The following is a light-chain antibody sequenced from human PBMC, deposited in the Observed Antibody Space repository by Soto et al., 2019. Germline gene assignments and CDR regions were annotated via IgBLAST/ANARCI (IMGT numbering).Light chain of an antibody. J-gene: IGKJ4*01. Sequence: EIVLTQSPGTLSFSPGERATLSCRASQSVSSSYLAWYQQKPGQAPRLLIYGASNRTHGIPDRFSGSGSGTDFTITISILELEDFAVYYCQQYSSSPHTFGGGTKVESK. CDR1: QSVSSSY. V-gene: IGKV3-20*01. CDR3: QQYSSSPHT. CDR2: GAS.